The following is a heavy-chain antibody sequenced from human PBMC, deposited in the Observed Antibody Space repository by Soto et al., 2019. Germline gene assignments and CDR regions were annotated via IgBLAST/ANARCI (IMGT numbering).Heavy chain of an antibody. J-gene: IGHJ4*02. CDR3: ARDLSGTIDY. CDR2: IRYDGTNE. Sequence: QVQLVESGGGVVQPGRSLRLSCAASGFTFPNYVMHWVHQAPGKGLEWVAVIRYDGTNEYYADSVKGRFTISRDNTQNTLYLQMNSLRADDTASYYCARDLSGTIDYWGQGTLVTVSS. V-gene: IGHV3-33*01. CDR1: GFTFPNYV. D-gene: IGHD1-7*01.